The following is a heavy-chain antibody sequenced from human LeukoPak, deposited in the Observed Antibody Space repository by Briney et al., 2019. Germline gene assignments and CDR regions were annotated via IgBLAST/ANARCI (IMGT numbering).Heavy chain of an antibody. CDR2: ISAFNGNT. V-gene: IGHV1-18*01. CDR3: ATYKSRGYVDY. D-gene: IGHD1-1*01. J-gene: IGHJ4*02. CDR1: GYTFSNHG. Sequence: GASVKVSCKASGYTFSNHGINWVRQAPGQGLEWMGWISAFNGNTNYAEKLQGRVTMTTDTSTSTAYMELRSLRSDDTAVYYCATYKSRGYVDYWGQGTLVTVSS.